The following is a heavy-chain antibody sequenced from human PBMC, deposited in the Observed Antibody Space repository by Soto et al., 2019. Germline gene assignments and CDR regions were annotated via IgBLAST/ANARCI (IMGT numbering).Heavy chain of an antibody. CDR1: GFTFGFSS. J-gene: IGHJ4*02. D-gene: IGHD6-19*01. Sequence: GGSLRLSCAASGFTFGFSSMNWVRQAPGKGLEWVSSISSSSDYIYYADSVKGRFTVSRDNAKNALYLQMNSLRAEDTAVYYCARDGSVWSRDCWGQGTLVTVSS. CDR2: ISSSSDYI. CDR3: ARDGSVWSRDC. V-gene: IGHV3-21*01.